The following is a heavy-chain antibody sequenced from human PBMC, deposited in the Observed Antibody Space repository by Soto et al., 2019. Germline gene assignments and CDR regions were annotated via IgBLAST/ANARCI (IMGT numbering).Heavy chain of an antibody. CDR2: IYWDDDK. J-gene: IGHJ3*02. V-gene: IGHV2-5*02. Sequence: QITLKESGPTLVKPTQTLTLTCTFSGFSLRTRGVGVGWLRRPPGKPLEWLAVIYWDDDKHYSPSLKSRLSITKDTSKNQVVLTMTNMDPVDTATYYCAHRPIALVGGAFDIWGQGTLVIVSS. CDR1: GFSLRTRGVG. D-gene: IGHD3-16*01. CDR3: AHRPIALVGGAFDI.